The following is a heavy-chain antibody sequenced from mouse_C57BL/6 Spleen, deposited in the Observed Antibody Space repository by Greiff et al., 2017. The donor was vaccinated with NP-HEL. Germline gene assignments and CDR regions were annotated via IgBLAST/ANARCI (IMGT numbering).Heavy chain of an antibody. J-gene: IGHJ4*01. D-gene: IGHD1-1*01. CDR2: IHPNSGST. CDR3: ARLGGSLYYYAMDY. CDR1: GYTFTSYW. V-gene: IGHV1-64*01. Sequence: QVQLQQSGAELVKPGASVKLSCKASGYTFTSYWMHWVKQRPGQGLEWIGMIHPNSGSTNYNEKFKSKATLTVDKSSSTAYMQLSSLTSEDSAVYYCARLGGSLYYYAMDYWGQGTSVTVSS.